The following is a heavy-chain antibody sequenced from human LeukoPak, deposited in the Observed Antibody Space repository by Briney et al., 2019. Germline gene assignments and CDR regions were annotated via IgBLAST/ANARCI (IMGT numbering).Heavy chain of an antibody. Sequence: SETLSLTCSVSGGSVSHSSYSWAWIRQSPGKGLEWIATIYYAGNTHYNPSLRSRVTISMDMSKNHFSLKLSSVTAADTAVYYCARIGNNVGYYYYYFMDVWGKGTTVTVSS. V-gene: IGHV4-39*07. D-gene: IGHD2-8*01. CDR1: GGSVSHSSYS. CDR3: ARIGNNVGYYYYYFMDV. CDR2: IYYAGNT. J-gene: IGHJ6*03.